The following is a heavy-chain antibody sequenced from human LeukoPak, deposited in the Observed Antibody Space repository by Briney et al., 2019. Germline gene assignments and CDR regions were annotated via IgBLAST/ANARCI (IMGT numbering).Heavy chain of an antibody. D-gene: IGHD6-13*01. CDR2: IYYSGST. CDR3: ARLGDSSSWYRY. Sequence: PSETLSLTCTVSGGSISSSSYYWGWIRQPPGKGLEWIGSIYYSGSTYYNPSLKSRVTISVDTSKNQFSLKLSSVTAADTAVYYCARLGDSSSWYRYWGQGTLVTVSS. J-gene: IGHJ4*02. V-gene: IGHV4-39*01. CDR1: GGSISSSSYY.